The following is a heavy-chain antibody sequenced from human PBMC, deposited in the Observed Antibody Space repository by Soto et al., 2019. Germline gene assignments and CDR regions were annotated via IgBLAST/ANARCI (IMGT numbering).Heavy chain of an antibody. CDR1: GGSISSYY. CDR2: IYYSGST. V-gene: IGHV4-59*01. D-gene: IGHD3-9*01. J-gene: IGHJ5*02. CDR3: AGSYSYYDILTGYHTYNWFDP. Sequence: PSETLSLTCTVSGGSISSYYWSWIRQPPGKGLEWIGYIYYSGSTNYNPSLKSRVTISVDTSKNQFSLKLSSVTAADTAVYYCAGSYSYYDILTGYHTYNWFDPWGQGTLVTVSS.